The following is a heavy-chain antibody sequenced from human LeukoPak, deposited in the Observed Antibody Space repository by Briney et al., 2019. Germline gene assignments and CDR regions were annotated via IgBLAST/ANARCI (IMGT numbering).Heavy chain of an antibody. CDR2: IKQDGSDR. J-gene: IGHJ4*02. CDR1: GFTFRNYW. V-gene: IGHV3-7*03. CDR3: VRNLAVAGTCFDS. D-gene: IGHD6-19*01. Sequence: GGSLRLSCAASGFTFRNYWMSWVRQAPGTGLEWVAYIKQDGSDRNYVTSVRGRFTISRDNAESSLYLQMNSLRVEDTAVYYCVRNLAVAGTCFDSWGQGTLVTVSS.